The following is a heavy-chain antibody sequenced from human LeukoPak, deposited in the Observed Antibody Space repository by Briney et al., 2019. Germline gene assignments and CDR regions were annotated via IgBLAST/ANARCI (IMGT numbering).Heavy chain of an antibody. V-gene: IGHV3-23*01. J-gene: IGHJ3*02. CDR3: AKVKRGSDYINYYDSSGAFDI. CDR1: GFTFSSYA. Sequence: PGGSLRLSCAASGFTFSSYAMSWVRQAPGKGLEWVSAISGSGGSTYYADSVKGRFTISRDNSKNTLYLQMNSPRAEDTAVYYCAKVKRGSDYINYYDSSGAFDIWGQGTMVTVSS. D-gene: IGHD3-22*01. CDR2: ISGSGGST.